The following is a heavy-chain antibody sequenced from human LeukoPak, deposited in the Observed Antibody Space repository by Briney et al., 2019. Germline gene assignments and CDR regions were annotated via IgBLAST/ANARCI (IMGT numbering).Heavy chain of an antibody. Sequence: SETLSLTCTVSGGSISSSKYYWGWIRQPPGKGLEWIGSIYYSGSTYYNPSLKSRVTISVDTSKNQFSLKLSSVTAADMAIYYCATGTGHYYYYYYMDVWGKGTTVTVSS. J-gene: IGHJ6*03. CDR3: ATGTGHYYYYYYMDV. CDR1: GGSISSSKYY. V-gene: IGHV4-39*01. CDR2: IYYSGST. D-gene: IGHD1-1*01.